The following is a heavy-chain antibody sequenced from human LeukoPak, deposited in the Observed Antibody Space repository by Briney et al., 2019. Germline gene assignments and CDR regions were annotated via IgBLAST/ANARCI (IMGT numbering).Heavy chain of an antibody. D-gene: IGHD2-8*01. V-gene: IGHV3-7*01. CDR1: GVILSSYW. Sequence: GGSLRLSWAASGVILSSYWMSWVRQAAGKGVEWVSNMNQDLGEKYFVHSVNRRFTIFSDNAPTSLYLQINNLRPEDTAVYYCATSPTATNNYWGQGTLVSVSS. CDR2: MNQDLGEK. J-gene: IGHJ4*02. CDR3: ATSPTATNNY.